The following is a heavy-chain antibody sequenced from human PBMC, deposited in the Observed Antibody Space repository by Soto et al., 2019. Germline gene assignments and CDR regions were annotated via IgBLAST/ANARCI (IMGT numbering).Heavy chain of an antibody. D-gene: IGHD3-22*01. J-gene: IGHJ3*02. Sequence: EVQLLESGGGLVQPGGSLRLSCAASGFTVSSYAMSWVRQAPGKGLEWVSTSSFSGGTTYYTDSVKGRFTISRDNSKNTLYLQMNSLRAEDTAVYYCAKVIGPMIVVVIDAFDIWGQGTMVTVSS. V-gene: IGHV3-23*01. CDR2: SSFSGGTT. CDR3: AKVIGPMIVVVIDAFDI. CDR1: GFTVSSYA.